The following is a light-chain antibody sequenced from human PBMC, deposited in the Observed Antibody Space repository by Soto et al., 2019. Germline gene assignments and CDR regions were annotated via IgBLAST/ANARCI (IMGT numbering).Light chain of an antibody. Sequence: AIRMTQSPSSLSASTGDRVTITCRASQGISSYLAWYQQKPGKAPNLLIYAASTLQSGVTSRFSGSGSGTEFTLTISSLQPEEFATDYCQQLNSYPPTFGGGTKVDIK. J-gene: IGKJ4*01. CDR2: AAS. V-gene: IGKV1-8*01. CDR3: QQLNSYPPT. CDR1: QGISSY.